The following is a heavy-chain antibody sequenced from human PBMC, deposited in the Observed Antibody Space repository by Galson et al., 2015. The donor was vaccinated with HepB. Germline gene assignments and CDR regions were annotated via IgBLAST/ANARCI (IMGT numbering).Heavy chain of an antibody. CDR1: GYIFTSYY. Sequence: SVKVSCTASGYIFTSYYIHWVRQAPGQGLEWMGKINPNGGSTSYAQKFQGRVTMTRDTSTSTVYMELNSLRSEDTAVYYCARGGYSGAYYYYYYMDVWGKGTTVTVSS. D-gene: IGHD1-26*01. CDR2: INPNGGST. J-gene: IGHJ6*03. V-gene: IGHV1-46*01. CDR3: ARGGYSGAYYYYYYMDV.